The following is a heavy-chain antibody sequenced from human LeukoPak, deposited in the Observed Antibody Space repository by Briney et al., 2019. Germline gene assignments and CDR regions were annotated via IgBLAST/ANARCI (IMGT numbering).Heavy chain of an antibody. CDR3: ARSSSWYHWFDP. Sequence: SETLSLTCTVSGGSISSGSYYWSWLRQPAGKGLEWIGRIYTSGSTNYNPSLKSRVTITVDTSKNQFSLKLSSVTAADTAVYYCARSSSWYHWFDPWGQGTLVTVSS. J-gene: IGHJ5*02. D-gene: IGHD6-13*01. CDR2: IYTSGST. V-gene: IGHV4-61*02. CDR1: GGSISSGSYY.